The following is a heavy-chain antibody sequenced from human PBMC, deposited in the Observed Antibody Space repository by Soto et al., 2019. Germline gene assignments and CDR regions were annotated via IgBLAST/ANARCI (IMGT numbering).Heavy chain of an antibody. Sequence: GASVKVSCKASGGTFSSDSISWVRQAPGQGLEWMGGIIPLFGTTNYAQRFQGRVTITADKSTSTAYMELSSLKSEDTAIYYCARDLGSGYDPGDYWGQGTLVTVSS. CDR1: GGTFSSDS. CDR3: ARDLGSGYDPGDY. V-gene: IGHV1-69*06. J-gene: IGHJ4*02. D-gene: IGHD5-12*01. CDR2: IIPLFGTT.